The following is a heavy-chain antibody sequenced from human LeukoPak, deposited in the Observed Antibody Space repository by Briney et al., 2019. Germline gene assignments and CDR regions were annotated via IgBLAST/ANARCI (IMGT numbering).Heavy chain of an antibody. CDR1: GFTFSSQS. V-gene: IGHV3-21*01. D-gene: IGHD2-2*01. J-gene: IGHJ6*03. CDR2: ISGSSSYI. CDR3: ARDREGYQLPQMHHYYYMDV. Sequence: GGSLRLSCAASGFTFSSQSMNWVRQAPGKGLEWVSSISGSSSYIYYADSVKGRFSISRDNAKNSLYLQMNSLRAEDTAVYYCARDREGYQLPQMHHYYYMDVWGKGTTVTISS.